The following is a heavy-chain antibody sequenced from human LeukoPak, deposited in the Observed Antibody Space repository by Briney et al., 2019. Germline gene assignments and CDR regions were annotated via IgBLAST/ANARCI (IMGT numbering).Heavy chain of an antibody. CDR2: IYSGDNT. J-gene: IGHJ4*02. V-gene: IGHV3-53*01. Sequence: PGGSLRLSCAASGFTFSSYAMSWVRQAPGKGLEWVSIIYSGDNTYYADSVKGRFTISRDSSKNTLYLQMNSLRAEDTAVYYCASKTGSYHGYFDYWGQGTLVTVSS. D-gene: IGHD1-26*01. CDR3: ASKTGSYHGYFDY. CDR1: GFTFSSYA.